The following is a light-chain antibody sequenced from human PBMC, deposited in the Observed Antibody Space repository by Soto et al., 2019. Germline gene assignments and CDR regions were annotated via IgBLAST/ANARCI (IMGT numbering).Light chain of an antibody. Sequence: DVVLTQSPLSLPVALGQPASISSRSDQSLVYYNGETYFNWFHQRPGQSPRRLISKISNRDSGVPDRFSGSGSGTDFTLKISRVEADDVGVYYCMQGSHWPYTFGQGTKLEIK. CDR1: QSLVYYNGETY. CDR2: KIS. V-gene: IGKV2-30*01. J-gene: IGKJ2*01. CDR3: MQGSHWPYT.